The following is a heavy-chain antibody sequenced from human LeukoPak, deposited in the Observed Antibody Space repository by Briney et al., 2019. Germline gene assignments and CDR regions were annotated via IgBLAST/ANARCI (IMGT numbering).Heavy chain of an antibody. CDR1: GGSSSGYY. CDR2: INHSGST. J-gene: IGHJ6*03. D-gene: IGHD3-10*01. V-gene: IGHV4-34*01. Sequence: PSETLSLTCAVYGGSSSGYYWSWIRQPPGKGLEWIGGINHSGSTNYNPSLKSRVTISVDTSKNQFSLKLSSVTAADTAVYYCASGRFYYGSGSYLGYYYYMDVWGKGTTVTVSS. CDR3: ASGRFYYGSGSYLGYYYYMDV.